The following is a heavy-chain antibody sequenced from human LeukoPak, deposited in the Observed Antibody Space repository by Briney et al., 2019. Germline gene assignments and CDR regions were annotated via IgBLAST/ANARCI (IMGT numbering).Heavy chain of an antibody. CDR1: GGSISSYY. CDR2: IYDDGST. CDR3: ARATYYYHLDV. Sequence: SETLSLTCTVSGGSISSYYWSWIRQSPGKGLEWIGYIYDDGSTRHNPSLKSRVTMSIDTSKNQFSLKLSSVTAADTAVYYCARATYYYHLDVRGQGTTVTVSS. V-gene: IGHV4-59*01. J-gene: IGHJ6*01.